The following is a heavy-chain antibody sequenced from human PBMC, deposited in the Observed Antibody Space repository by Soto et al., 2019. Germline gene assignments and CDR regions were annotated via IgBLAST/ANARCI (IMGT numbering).Heavy chain of an antibody. V-gene: IGHV5-10-1*01. CDR1: GYSFTSYW. J-gene: IGHJ6*02. CDR3: ARLTQDYEDSSGHTVGDYGMDV. CDR2: IDPSDSYT. D-gene: IGHD3-22*01. Sequence: GESLKISCKGSGYSFTSYWISWVRQMPGKGLEWMGRIDPSDSYTNYSPSFQGHVTISADKSISTAYLQWSSLKASDTAMYYCARLTQDYEDSSGHTVGDYGMDVWGQGTTVTVSS.